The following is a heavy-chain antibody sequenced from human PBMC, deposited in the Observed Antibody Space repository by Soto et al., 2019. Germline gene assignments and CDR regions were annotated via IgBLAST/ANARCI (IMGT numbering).Heavy chain of an antibody. CDR3: AAPGSGYYYYYGMDV. CDR2: IVVGSGNT. J-gene: IGHJ6*02. CDR1: GFTFTSSA. Sequence: GASVKVSCKASGFTFTSSAVQWVRQARGQRLEWIGWIVVGSGNTNYAQKFQERVTITRDMSTSTAYMELSSLRSEDTAVYYCAAPGSGYYYYYGMDVWGQGTTVTVS. D-gene: IGHD3-10*01. V-gene: IGHV1-58*01.